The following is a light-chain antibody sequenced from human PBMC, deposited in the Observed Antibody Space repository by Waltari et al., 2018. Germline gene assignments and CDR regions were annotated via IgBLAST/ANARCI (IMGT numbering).Light chain of an antibody. CDR2: KAS. V-gene: IGKV1-5*03. J-gene: IGKJ2*01. CDR3: QQYNSYSEYT. Sequence: DIQMTQSPSTLSASVGDTVTITCRASRSISRWLAWFQQKPGKAPKLLIDKASTLESGVPSRFSGSGSWSELNITISSLQPDDLATYYCQQYNSYSEYTFGQGTKLEMK. CDR1: RSISRW.